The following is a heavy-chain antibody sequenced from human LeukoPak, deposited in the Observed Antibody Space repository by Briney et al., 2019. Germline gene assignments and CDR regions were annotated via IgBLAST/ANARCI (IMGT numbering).Heavy chain of an antibody. CDR2: ISYDGSNK. Sequence: GGSLRLSCAASGFTFSSCGMHWVRQAPGKGLEWVAVISYDGSNKYYADSVKGRFTISRDNSKNTLYLQMNSLRAEDTAVYYCARLGAESTFDYWGQGTLVTVSS. J-gene: IGHJ4*02. V-gene: IGHV3-30*03. CDR1: GFTFSSCG. CDR3: ARLGAESTFDY.